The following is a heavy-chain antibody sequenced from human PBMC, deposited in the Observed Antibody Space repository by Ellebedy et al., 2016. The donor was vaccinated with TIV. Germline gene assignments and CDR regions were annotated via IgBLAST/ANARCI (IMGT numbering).Heavy chain of an antibody. CDR2: ISKSDTT. D-gene: IGHD6-19*01. Sequence: GESLKISCAASGFTFNSYSMNWVRQAPGKGLEWISYISKSDTTYYADSVKGRFTISRDNSNNMMYLQMNSLRTDDTAVYYCASGNVWLPINWGQGTLVTVS. CDR3: ASGNVWLPIN. V-gene: IGHV3-48*01. CDR1: GFTFNSYS. J-gene: IGHJ4*02.